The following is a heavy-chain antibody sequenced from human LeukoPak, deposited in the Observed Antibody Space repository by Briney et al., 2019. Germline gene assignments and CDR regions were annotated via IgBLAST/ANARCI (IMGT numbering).Heavy chain of an antibody. V-gene: IGHV3-23*01. Sequence: PGGSLRLSCAASGFTFSSYAMSWVRHAPGKGREWVSAISGSGGSTYYADSVKGRFTSSRDNSKNTLYLQMNSLRAEDTAVYYCARDPEAVAGYYFDYWGQGTLVTVSS. D-gene: IGHD6-19*01. CDR2: ISGSGGST. J-gene: IGHJ4*02. CDR1: GFTFSSYA. CDR3: ARDPEAVAGYYFDY.